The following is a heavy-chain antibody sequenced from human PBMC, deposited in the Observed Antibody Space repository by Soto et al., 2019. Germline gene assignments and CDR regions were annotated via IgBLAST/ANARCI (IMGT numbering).Heavy chain of an antibody. CDR1: GGSISSYY. D-gene: IGHD3-3*01. V-gene: IGHV4-59*01. CDR3: ARGSPRDYDFWSGYFSGYYYGMDV. J-gene: IGHJ6*02. Sequence: PSETLSLTCTVSGGSISSYYWSWIRQPPGKGLEWIGYIYYSGSTNYNPPLKSRVTISVDTSKNQFSLKLSSVTAADTAVYYCARGSPRDYDFWSGYFSGYYYGMDVCGQGTTVIVCS. CDR2: IYYSGST.